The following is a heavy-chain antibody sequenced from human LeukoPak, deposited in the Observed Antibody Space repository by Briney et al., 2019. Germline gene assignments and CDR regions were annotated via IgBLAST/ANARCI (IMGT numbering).Heavy chain of an antibody. J-gene: IGHJ4*02. CDR1: GFTVSSNY. CDR2: IYSGGST. V-gene: IGHV3-66*01. Sequence: PGGSLRPSCAASGFTVSSNYMSWVRQAPGKGLEWVSVIYSGGSTYYADSVKGRFTISRDNSKNTLYLQMNSLRAEDTAVYYCARDHPFDYWGQGTLVTVSS. CDR3: ARDHPFDY.